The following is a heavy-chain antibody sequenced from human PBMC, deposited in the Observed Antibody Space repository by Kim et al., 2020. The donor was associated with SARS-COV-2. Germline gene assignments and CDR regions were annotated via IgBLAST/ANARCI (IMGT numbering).Heavy chain of an antibody. CDR3: ARVEAHYDSSGYYYAEYFQH. CDR1: GGSISSYY. V-gene: IGHV4-59*13. CDR2: IYYSGST. J-gene: IGHJ1*01. D-gene: IGHD3-22*01. Sequence: SETLSLTCTVSGGSISSYYWSWIRQPPGKGLEWIGYIYYSGSTNYNPSLKSRVTISVDTSKNQFSLKLSSVTAADTAVYYCARVEAHYDSSGYYYAEYFQHWGQGTLVTVSS.